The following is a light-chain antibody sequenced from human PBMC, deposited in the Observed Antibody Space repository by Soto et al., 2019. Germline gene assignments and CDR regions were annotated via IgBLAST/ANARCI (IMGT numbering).Light chain of an antibody. V-gene: IGKV3-15*01. CDR2: VAS. CDR1: QSVASN. J-gene: IGKJ2*01. CDR3: QQYHNWPPQYT. Sequence: EIVMTQSPASLSVSPGDGATLSCRASQSVASNVSGYQQKPVHGPRLLIHVASTRAAGGPARFSGRGSATDFTLTISSLQSEDFAVYYCQQYHNWPPQYTFGQGTKLQIK.